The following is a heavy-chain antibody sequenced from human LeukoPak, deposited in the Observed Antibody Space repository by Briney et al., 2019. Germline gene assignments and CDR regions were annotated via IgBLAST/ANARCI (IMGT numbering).Heavy chain of an antibody. D-gene: IGHD2-2*01. CDR2: IYSGGST. J-gene: IGHJ6*03. V-gene: IGHV3-53*01. CDR1: GFTVSTNY. CDR3: ARVPAAILGSYYYYMDV. Sequence: GGSLRLSCAASGFTVSTNYMTWVRQAPGKGLEWVSVIYSGGSTHYADSVKGRFTISRDSSKNTLYLQMSRLRAEDTAVYYCARVPAAILGSYYYYMDVWGKGTTVTISS.